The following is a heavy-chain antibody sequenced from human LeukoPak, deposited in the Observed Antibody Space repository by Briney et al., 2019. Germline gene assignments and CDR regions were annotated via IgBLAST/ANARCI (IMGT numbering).Heavy chain of an antibody. D-gene: IGHD6-19*01. V-gene: IGHV3-23*01. Sequence: GGSLRLSCAASGFTFSSYAMSWVRQAPGKGLEWVSAISGTGGSTYYADSVKGRFIISRDNSKNTVYLQMNSLRAEDTAVYYCASSAGALIDCWGQGTLVIVSS. CDR3: ASSAGALIDC. CDR1: GFTFSSYA. J-gene: IGHJ4*02. CDR2: ISGTGGST.